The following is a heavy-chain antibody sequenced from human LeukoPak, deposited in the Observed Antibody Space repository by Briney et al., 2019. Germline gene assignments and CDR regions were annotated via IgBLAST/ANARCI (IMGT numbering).Heavy chain of an antibody. V-gene: IGHV3-7*01. CDR1: GFTFSSYW. CDR3: ARGPRYGSGSYAFDI. J-gene: IGHJ3*02. D-gene: IGHD3-10*01. CDR2: IKQDGSEK. Sequence: GGSLRLSCAAPGFTFSSYWMSWVRQAPGKGLEWVANIKQDGSEKYYVDSVKGRFTISRDNAKNSLYLQMNSLRAEDTPVYYCARGPRYGSGSYAFDIWGQGTMVTVSS.